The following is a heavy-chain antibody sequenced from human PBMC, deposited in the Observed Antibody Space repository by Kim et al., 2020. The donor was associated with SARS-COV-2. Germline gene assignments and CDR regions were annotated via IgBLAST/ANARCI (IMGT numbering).Heavy chain of an antibody. CDR1: GFSFSTYL. Sequence: GGSLRLSCAASGFSFSTYLMTWVRQAPGRGLEWVAYINQDGSDNYHVDSVKGRFTISRDNVKNSLYLQMSSLRAEDMAVYFCARGGYYYSSGRRYGMDVWGQGTTVTVSS. J-gene: IGHJ6*02. D-gene: IGHD3-10*01. CDR3: ARGGYYYSSGRRYGMDV. V-gene: IGHV3-7*03. CDR2: INQDGSDN.